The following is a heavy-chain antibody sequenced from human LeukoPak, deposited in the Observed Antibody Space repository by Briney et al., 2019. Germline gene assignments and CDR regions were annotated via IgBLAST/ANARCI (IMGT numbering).Heavy chain of an antibody. Sequence: GGSLRLSCAASGFSFSSYSMNWVRQAPGKGLEWVSSISSSSSYIYYADSVKGRFTISRDNAKNSLYLQMNSLRAEDSAVYYCARLGLSAVAISLIDYWGQGTLVTVSS. CDR1: GFSFSSYS. J-gene: IGHJ4*02. D-gene: IGHD6-19*01. V-gene: IGHV3-21*01. CDR2: ISSSSSYI. CDR3: ARLGLSAVAISLIDY.